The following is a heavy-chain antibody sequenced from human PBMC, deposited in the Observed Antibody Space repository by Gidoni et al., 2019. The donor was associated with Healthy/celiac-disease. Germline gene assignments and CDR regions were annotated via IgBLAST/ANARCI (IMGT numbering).Heavy chain of an antibody. CDR1: GGSISSYY. CDR2: IYYSGST. Sequence: QVQLQASGPGLVKPSEPLSLTCTVSGGSISSYYWSWIRQPPGKGLEWIGYIYYSGSTNYNPSLKSRVTISVYTSKNQFSLKLSSVTAADTAVYYCARDDCDYSDAWGQGTLVTVSS. V-gene: IGHV4-59*01. CDR3: ARDDCDYSDA. J-gene: IGHJ4*02. D-gene: IGHD4-17*01.